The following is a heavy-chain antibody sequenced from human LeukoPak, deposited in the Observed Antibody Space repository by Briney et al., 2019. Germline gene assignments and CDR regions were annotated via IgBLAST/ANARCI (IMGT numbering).Heavy chain of an antibody. V-gene: IGHV4-38-2*02. CDR1: GYSISSGYM. J-gene: IGHJ4*02. D-gene: IGHD4-23*01. Sequence: TAETLCLTCTASGYSISSGYMWGCLQAPPERRLEGIGIFYDSGSNFYNPSLKRRVTISVDTSKNQFSLKLSSVTAEDTAVYYYARGPSPVATVLYFDHWGQGTQVTVSS. CDR2: FYDSGSN. CDR3: ARGPSPVATVLYFDH.